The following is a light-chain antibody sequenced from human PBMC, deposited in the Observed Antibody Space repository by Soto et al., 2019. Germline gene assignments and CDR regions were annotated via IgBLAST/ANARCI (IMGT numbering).Light chain of an antibody. CDR1: SSNIGAGYD. Sequence: QSVLTQPPSVSGAPGQRVTISCTGSSSNIGAGYDVHWYQQLPGRAPKLLIYGNTNRPSGVPDRFSGSKSGTSASRAITGLHAEDEADYYCLSFDSSLSVVFGGGTKLTVL. V-gene: IGLV1-40*01. J-gene: IGLJ2*01. CDR3: LSFDSSLSVV. CDR2: GNT.